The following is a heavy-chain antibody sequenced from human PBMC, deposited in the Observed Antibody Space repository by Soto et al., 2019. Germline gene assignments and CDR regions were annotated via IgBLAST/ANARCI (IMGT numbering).Heavy chain of an antibody. V-gene: IGHV3-21*06. D-gene: IGHD2-21*01. CDR1: GFIFSSHN. Sequence: DVQLVESGGGLVKPGGSLRLSCAASGFIFSSHNMNWVRQAPGKGLEWVSSITGSSSYIFYADSVKGRFTISRDNAKNTGYLPVNSLRAEDTGVYYCARLVASETGYGMDVWGHGATVTVSS. CDR3: ARLVASETGYGMDV. J-gene: IGHJ6*02. CDR2: ITGSSSYI.